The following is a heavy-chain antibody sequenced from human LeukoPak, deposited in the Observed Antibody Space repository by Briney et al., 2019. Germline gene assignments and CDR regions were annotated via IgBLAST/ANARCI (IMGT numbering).Heavy chain of an antibody. CDR2: IYYSGST. CDR3: ARVERWLQIDY. J-gene: IGHJ4*02. D-gene: IGHD5-24*01. V-gene: IGHV4-59*01. CDR1: GGSISSYY. Sequence: SETLSLTCTVSGGSISSYYWSWIRQPPGKGLEWIGYIYYSGSTNYNPSLKSRVTISVDTSKNQFSLKLSSVTAADTAVYYCARVERWLQIDYWGQGTLVTVSS.